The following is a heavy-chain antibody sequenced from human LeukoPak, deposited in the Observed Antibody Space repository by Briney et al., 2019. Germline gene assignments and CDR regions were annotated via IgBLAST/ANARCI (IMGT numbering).Heavy chain of an antibody. Sequence: ASVKVSSKASGYTFTGYYMHWVRQAPGQGLEWMGWISPNSGATNYAQKFQGRVTMTRDTSISTAYMELSSLRSDDTAVYYCATGGNSFDYWGQGTLVTVSS. D-gene: IGHD4-23*01. J-gene: IGHJ4*02. V-gene: IGHV1-2*02. CDR1: GYTFTGYY. CDR3: ATGGNSFDY. CDR2: ISPNSGAT.